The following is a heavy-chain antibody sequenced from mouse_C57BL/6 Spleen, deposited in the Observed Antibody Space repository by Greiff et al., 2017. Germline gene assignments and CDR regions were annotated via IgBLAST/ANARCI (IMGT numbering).Heavy chain of an antibody. Sequence: VKLMESGAELVRPGASVTLSCKASGYTFTDSEMHWVKPTPVHGLEWIGAIDPETGGTAYNQKFKGKAILTADKSSSTAYMELRSLTSEDSAVYYCTRTGTDYWGQGTTLTVSS. D-gene: IGHD4-1*01. CDR3: TRTGTDY. CDR2: IDPETGGT. J-gene: IGHJ2*01. V-gene: IGHV1-15*01. CDR1: GYTFTDSE.